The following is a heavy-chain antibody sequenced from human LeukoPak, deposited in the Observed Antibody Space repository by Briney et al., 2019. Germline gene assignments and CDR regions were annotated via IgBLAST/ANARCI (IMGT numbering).Heavy chain of an antibody. Sequence: AGSLRLSCAASGFTFDDYGMSWVRQAPGKGLEWVSGINWSGGTTGYADSVKGRFTISRDNAKNSLYLQMNSLRAEDTALYYCARGYSSGWLDYWGQGTLVTVSS. J-gene: IGHJ4*02. CDR3: ARGYSSGWLDY. CDR2: INWSGGTT. CDR1: GFTFDDYG. V-gene: IGHV3-20*04. D-gene: IGHD6-19*01.